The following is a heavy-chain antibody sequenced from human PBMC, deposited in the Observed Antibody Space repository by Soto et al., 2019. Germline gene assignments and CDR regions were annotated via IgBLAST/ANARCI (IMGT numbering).Heavy chain of an antibody. CDR3: ARDGGLGSVYYPYCFAP. D-gene: IGHD3-22*01. J-gene: IGHJ5*02. CDR2: IIPIFGTA. CDR1: GGTFSSYA. Sequence: QVQLVQSGAEVKKPGSSVKVSCKASGGTFSSYAITWVRQAPGQGLEWMGGIIPIFGTANYAQKFQGRVTITAEEPTSTAYMGRGSLRSEDRALYSCARDGGLGSVYYPYCFAPWGRGPLVPVSS. V-gene: IGHV1-69*12.